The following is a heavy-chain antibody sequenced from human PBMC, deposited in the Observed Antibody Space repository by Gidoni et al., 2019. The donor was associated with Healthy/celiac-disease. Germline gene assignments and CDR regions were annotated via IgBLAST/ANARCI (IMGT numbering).Heavy chain of an antibody. CDR2: ISYDGSNK. CDR1: GFTFSSYA. J-gene: IGHJ4*02. Sequence: QVQLVESGGGVVQPGRSLRLSCAASGFTFSSYAMHWVRQAPGKGLEWVAVISYDGSNKYDADSVKGRFTISRDNSKNTLYLQMNSLRAEDTAVYYCARGGYSYGSPDYWGQGTLVTVSS. V-gene: IGHV3-30-3*01. CDR3: ARGGYSYGSPDY. D-gene: IGHD5-18*01.